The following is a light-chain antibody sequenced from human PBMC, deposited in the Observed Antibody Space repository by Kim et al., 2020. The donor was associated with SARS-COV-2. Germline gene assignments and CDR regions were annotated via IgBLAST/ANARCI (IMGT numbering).Light chain of an antibody. CDR1: SGYSSYD. CDR2: LNSDGSH. CDR3: HTWATAIV. V-gene: IGLV4-69*01. Sequence: GASVKPTCTLSSGYSSYDITWHQQQPEKGPRYLMKLNSDGSHIKGDGIPDRFSGSSSGAERYLTISNLQSEDEADYYCHTWATAIVFGGGTQLTVL. J-gene: IGLJ2*01.